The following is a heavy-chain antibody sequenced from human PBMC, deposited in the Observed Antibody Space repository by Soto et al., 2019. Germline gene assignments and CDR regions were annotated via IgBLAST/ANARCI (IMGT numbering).Heavy chain of an antibody. CDR2: IIPIFGTA. D-gene: IGHD3-10*01. Sequence: SVKVSCKASGGTFSSYAISWVRQAPGQGLEWMGGIIPIFGTANYAQKFQGRVTITADESTSTAYMELSSLRSEDTAVYYCARRSVSYGSGISVYAFDTWGQETMVTISS. V-gene: IGHV1-69*13. CDR1: GGTFSSYA. CDR3: ARRSVSYGSGISVYAFDT. J-gene: IGHJ3*02.